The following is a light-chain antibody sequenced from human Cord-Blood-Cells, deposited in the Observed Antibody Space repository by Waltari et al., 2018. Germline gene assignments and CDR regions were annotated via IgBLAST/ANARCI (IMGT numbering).Light chain of an antibody. CDR2: RAS. CDR1: QGISSW. J-gene: IGKJ3*01. Sequence: DLQMTSSPSSLSASVGDRATITCRASQGISSWLAWYQQKPGKAPKSRIYRASSLQRGVPSRFSCIGSGTDFTLTISRLRPEDVATYYCQQANSFPFTVGPGTKVDIK. CDR3: QQANSFPFT. V-gene: IGKV1-12*01.